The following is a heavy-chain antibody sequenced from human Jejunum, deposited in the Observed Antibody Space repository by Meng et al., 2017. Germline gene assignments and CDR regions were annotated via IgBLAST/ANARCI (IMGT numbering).Heavy chain of an antibody. Sequence: QVTAQEPRPGRGGPSETMSLTCTVSGGSVSSAAYYWNWIRQPPGKGLEWIGYIDYSGGTTYSPSLNSRVTISIDTDKNQVSLKVSSVTAADTAVYYCAHSSSSSSFGFDYWGQGTLVTVSS. J-gene: IGHJ4*02. CDR2: IDYSGGT. D-gene: IGHD6-6*01. CDR1: GGSVSSAAYY. CDR3: AHSSSSSSFGFDY. V-gene: IGHV4-61*08.